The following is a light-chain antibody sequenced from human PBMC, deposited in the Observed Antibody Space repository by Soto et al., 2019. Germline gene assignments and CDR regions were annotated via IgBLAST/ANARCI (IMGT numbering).Light chain of an antibody. Sequence: QSVLTQPPSASGTPGQRVTISCCGRNSNIGNNNVNWYQQLPGAAPKLLIFATDQRLSGVPDRFSGSKSGTSASLAISGLQSEDEADCYCATWDDSPSVFYVFGTGTKLTVL. CDR1: NSNIGNNN. V-gene: IGLV1-44*01. CDR3: ATWDDSPSVFYV. J-gene: IGLJ1*01. CDR2: ATD.